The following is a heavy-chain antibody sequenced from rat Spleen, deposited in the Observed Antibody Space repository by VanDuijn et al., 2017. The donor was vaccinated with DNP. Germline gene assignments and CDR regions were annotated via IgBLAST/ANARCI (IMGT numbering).Heavy chain of an antibody. D-gene: IGHD1-6*01. V-gene: IGHV5S11*01. CDR1: GFTFSNYY. Sequence: EVQLVESGGGLVQPGKSLKLSCEASGFTFSNYYMAWVRQAPKGGLAWVATISISGSTTSKPDSVKGRFTISRDNAKSCLYLNMNSLKSEETATYYCARQRVMYTTATGFAYWGQGTLVTVSS. CDR2: ISISGSTT. CDR3: ARQRVMYTTATGFAY. J-gene: IGHJ3*01.